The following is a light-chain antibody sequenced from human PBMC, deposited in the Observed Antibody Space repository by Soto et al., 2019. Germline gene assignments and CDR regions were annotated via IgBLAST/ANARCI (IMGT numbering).Light chain of an antibody. CDR1: ALPKQY. CDR3: QSADSSGTYAV. CDR2: KDS. J-gene: IGLJ7*01. V-gene: IGLV3-25*03. Sequence: SCELTQPPSESVSPGQTARITCSGDALPKQYAYWYQQKPGQAPVLVIYKDSERPSGIPERFSGSSSGTTVTLTISGVQAEDEADYYCQSADSSGTYAVFGGGTQLTVL.